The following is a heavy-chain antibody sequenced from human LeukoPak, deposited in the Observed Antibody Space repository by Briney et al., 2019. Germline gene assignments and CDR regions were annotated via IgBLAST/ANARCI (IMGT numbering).Heavy chain of an antibody. Sequence: ASVKVSCKASEYTFTNYDINWVRQATGQGLEWMGWINPNSGNTGYAQKFQGRVTITRNTSISTAYMELSSLRSEDTAVYYCARDPHYYGSGSFDYWGQGTLVTVSS. V-gene: IGHV1-8*01. CDR2: INPNSGNT. D-gene: IGHD3-10*01. CDR1: EYTFTNYD. CDR3: ARDPHYYGSGSFDY. J-gene: IGHJ4*02.